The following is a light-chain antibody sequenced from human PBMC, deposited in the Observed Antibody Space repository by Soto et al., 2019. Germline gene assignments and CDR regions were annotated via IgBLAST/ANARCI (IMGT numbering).Light chain of an antibody. CDR2: GAF. V-gene: IGKV1-12*01. Sequence: DIQMTQSPSSVSASVGDRVTVTCRASQDISSYLAWYQQKPGGAPKLLIYGAFNLQSGVPSRFSGSGSGTDFTLTISSLQPEDFATYYCQQGSSFPITFGQGTRLE. J-gene: IGKJ5*01. CDR1: QDISSY. CDR3: QQGSSFPIT.